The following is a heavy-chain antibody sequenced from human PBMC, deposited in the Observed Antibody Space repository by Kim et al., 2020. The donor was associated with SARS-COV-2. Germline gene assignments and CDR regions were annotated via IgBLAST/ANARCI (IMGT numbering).Heavy chain of an antibody. CDR2: ISGSGGST. Sequence: GGSLRLSCAASGFTFSSYAMSWVRQAPGKGLEWVSAISGSGGSTYYADAVKSRFTISRDNSKNTLYLQMNSLRAEDTAVYYCAKDYYGSGSYYNRYFDYWGQGTLATVSS. CDR3: AKDYYGSGSYYNRYFDY. D-gene: IGHD3-10*01. J-gene: IGHJ4*02. CDR1: GFTFSSYA. V-gene: IGHV3-23*01.